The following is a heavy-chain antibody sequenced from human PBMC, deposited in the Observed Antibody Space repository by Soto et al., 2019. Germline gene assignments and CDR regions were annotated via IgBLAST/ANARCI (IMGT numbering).Heavy chain of an antibody. D-gene: IGHD3-10*01. Sequence: PGGSLRLSCAASGFTFSRFELHWVRQAPGKGLEWISYISSSGSTAYYASSVEGRFTISRDDANNSVYLQMDSLRAEDTALYYCTRAAWFPYLSFYWGQGALVTVSS. V-gene: IGHV3-48*03. CDR2: ISSSGSTA. J-gene: IGHJ4*02. CDR3: TRAAWFPYLSFY. CDR1: GFTFSRFE.